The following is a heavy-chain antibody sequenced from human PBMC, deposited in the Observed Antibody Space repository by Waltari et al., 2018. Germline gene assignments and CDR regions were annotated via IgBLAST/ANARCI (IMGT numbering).Heavy chain of an antibody. Sequence: QVQLQESGPGLVKPSETLSLTCTVSGGSISSHYWSWIRQPPGKGLEWIGYIYYSGNNKYNPALKSRGTRSVDTSKNQFSLKLRSVTAADTAVYYCARERLVGATFDYWGQGTLVTVSS. CDR3: ARERLVGATFDY. V-gene: IGHV4-59*11. J-gene: IGHJ4*02. CDR1: GGSISSHY. CDR2: IYYSGNN. D-gene: IGHD1-26*01.